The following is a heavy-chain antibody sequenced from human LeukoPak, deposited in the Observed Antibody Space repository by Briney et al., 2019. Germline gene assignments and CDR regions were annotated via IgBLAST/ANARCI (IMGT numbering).Heavy chain of an antibody. V-gene: IGHV3-30-3*01. Sequence: GGSLRLSCAASGFTFSSYAMHWVRQAPGKGLEWVAVISYDGSNKYYADSVKGRFTISRDNSKNTLYLQMNSLRAEDTAVYYCARALQLLRGYFDYWGQGTLVTGSS. J-gene: IGHJ4*02. CDR1: GFTFSSYA. CDR3: ARALQLLRGYFDY. CDR2: ISYDGSNK. D-gene: IGHD6-6*01.